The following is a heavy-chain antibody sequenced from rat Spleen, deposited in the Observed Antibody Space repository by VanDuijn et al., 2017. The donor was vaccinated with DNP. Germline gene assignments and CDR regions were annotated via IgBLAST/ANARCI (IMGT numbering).Heavy chain of an antibody. J-gene: IGHJ4*01. CDR3: AEEPGLGDALDA. D-gene: IGHD1-4*01. CDR1: GFSLTNSH. CDR2: MWNDGDT. Sequence: QVQLKESGPGLVQPSQTLSLTCTVSGFSLTNSHVHWVRQPPGKGLEWMGVMWNDGDTSYNSTLKSRLHISRDTSKSQVFLEMNSLQAEDSSTYYCAEEPGLGDALDAWGQGTSVTVSS. V-gene: IGHV2-32*01.